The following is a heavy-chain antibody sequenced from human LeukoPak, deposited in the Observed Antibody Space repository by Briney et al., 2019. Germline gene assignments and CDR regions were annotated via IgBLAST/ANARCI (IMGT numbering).Heavy chain of an antibody. CDR1: GYSFTGYS. V-gene: IGHV1-2*02. CDR3: AGEGAASGLYYFDY. D-gene: IGHD6-13*01. CDR2: INTHSGDT. J-gene: IGHJ4*02. Sequence: GASVKVSCKASGYSFTGYSMHWVRQAPGQGLEWMGWINTHSGDTDYAQKFQGRVTMSRDTSISTAYIELSSLRSDDTAVYYCAGEGAASGLYYFDYWGQGTLVIVSS.